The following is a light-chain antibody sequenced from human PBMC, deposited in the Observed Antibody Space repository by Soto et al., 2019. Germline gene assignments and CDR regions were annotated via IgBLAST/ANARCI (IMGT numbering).Light chain of an antibody. V-gene: IGKV1-33*01. Sequence: DIQMTQSPSSLSASVGDRVTITCQASQDMSNYLNWYQQKPGKAPKLLIYDASNLETGVPSRFSGSGSGTDFTFTISSLQPEDIATYYCQQYDNLFLTFGGGTKVEIK. CDR3: QQYDNLFLT. CDR2: DAS. J-gene: IGKJ4*01. CDR1: QDMSNY.